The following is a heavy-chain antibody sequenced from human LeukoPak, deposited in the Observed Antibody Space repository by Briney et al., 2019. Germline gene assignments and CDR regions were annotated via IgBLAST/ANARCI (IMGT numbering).Heavy chain of an antibody. CDR1: GVTFSSYS. Sequence: GGCLRLSCAASGVTFSSYSMNWGRQAPGEGREWVSSISSSSSYVYYADSVKGRFTISRDNAKNSLYLQMNSLRAEDTAVYYCARDRRWVCDYVWGSYRYTGYYFDYWGQGTLVTVSS. V-gene: IGHV3-21*01. CDR2: ISSSSSYV. CDR3: ARDRRWVCDYVWGSYRYTGYYFDY. J-gene: IGHJ4*02. D-gene: IGHD3-16*02.